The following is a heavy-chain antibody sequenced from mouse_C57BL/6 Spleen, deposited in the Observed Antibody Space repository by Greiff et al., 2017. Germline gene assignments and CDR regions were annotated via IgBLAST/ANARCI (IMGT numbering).Heavy chain of an antibody. V-gene: IGHV2-2*01. Sequence: VNLMESGPGLVQPSQSLSITCTVSGFSLTSYGVHWVRQSPGKGLEWLGVIWSGGSTDYNAAFISRLSISKDNSKSQVFFKMNSLQADDTAIYYCARRNWDDWYFDVWGTGTTVTVSS. CDR1: GFSLTSYG. D-gene: IGHD4-1*01. CDR2: IWSGGST. CDR3: ARRNWDDWYFDV. J-gene: IGHJ1*03.